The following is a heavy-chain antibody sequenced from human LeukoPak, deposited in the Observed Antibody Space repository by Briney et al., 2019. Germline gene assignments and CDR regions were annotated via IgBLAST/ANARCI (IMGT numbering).Heavy chain of an antibody. V-gene: IGHV4-34*01. CDR2: INHSGNI. D-gene: IGHD5-24*01. Sequence: PSETLSLTCAVYGGSFSGYYWSWIRQPAGKGLEWIGEINHSGNINYNPSLKSRVTISVDTSKNQFSLTLRSVTAADTALSYCTTCSHGYQLLDQWGQGTMVTVSS. J-gene: IGHJ4*01. CDR1: GGSFSGYY. CDR3: TTCSHGYQLLDQ.